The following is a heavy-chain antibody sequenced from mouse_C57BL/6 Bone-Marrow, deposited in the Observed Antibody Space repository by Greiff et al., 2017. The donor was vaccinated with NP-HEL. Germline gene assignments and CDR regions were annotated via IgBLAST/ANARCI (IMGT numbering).Heavy chain of an antibody. V-gene: IGHV1-26*01. Sequence: EVQLQQSGPELVKPGASVKISCKASGYTFTDYYMNWVKQSHGKSLEWIGDINPNNGGTSYNQKFKGKATLTVDKSSSTAYMELRSLTYEESAVYYCARRGTVVAPYAMDYWGQGTSVTVSS. CDR3: ARRGTVVAPYAMDY. CDR1: GYTFTDYY. J-gene: IGHJ4*01. CDR2: INPNNGGT. D-gene: IGHD1-1*01.